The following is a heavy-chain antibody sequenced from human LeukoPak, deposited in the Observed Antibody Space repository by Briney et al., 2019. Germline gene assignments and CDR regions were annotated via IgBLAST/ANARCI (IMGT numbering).Heavy chain of an antibody. CDR2: ISGSGGST. Sequence: GASLRLSCAASGFTFSSYAVSWVRQAPGKGLEWVSAISGSGGSTYYADSVKGRFTISRDNSKNTLYLQMNSLRAEDTAVYYCAKDQYYDSSGYDYWGQGTLVTVSS. V-gene: IGHV3-23*01. J-gene: IGHJ4*02. CDR1: GFTFSSYA. CDR3: AKDQYYDSSGYDY. D-gene: IGHD3-22*01.